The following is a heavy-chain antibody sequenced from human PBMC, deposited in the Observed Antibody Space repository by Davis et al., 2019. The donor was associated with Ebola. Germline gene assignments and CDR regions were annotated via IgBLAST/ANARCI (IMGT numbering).Heavy chain of an antibody. CDR1: GFTSSCCA. CDR3: AKEIRPNDY. J-gene: IGHJ4*02. D-gene: IGHD3-16*01. CDR2: ISKSGATT. V-gene: IGHV3-23*01. Sequence: GESLKISCTASGFTSSCCAMNWVRQAPGKGLEWVSSISKSGATTYYADSFKGRFTISRDDSKNTLYLQMNSLRAGDTAVYYCAKEIRPNDYWGQGTLVTVSS.